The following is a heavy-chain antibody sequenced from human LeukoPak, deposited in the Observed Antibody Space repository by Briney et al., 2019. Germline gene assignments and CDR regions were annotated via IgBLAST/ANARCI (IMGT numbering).Heavy chain of an antibody. CDR3: ARASPTHCSSTSCYVMVFDY. CDR2: IYYSGST. Sequence: SETLSLTCTVSGGSISSYYWSWIRQPPGKGLEWIGYIYYSGSTYYNPSLKSRVTISVDTSKNQFSLKLSSVTAADTAVYYCARASPTHCSSTSCYVMVFDYWGQGTLVTVSS. D-gene: IGHD2-2*01. CDR1: GGSISSYY. V-gene: IGHV4-30-4*01. J-gene: IGHJ4*02.